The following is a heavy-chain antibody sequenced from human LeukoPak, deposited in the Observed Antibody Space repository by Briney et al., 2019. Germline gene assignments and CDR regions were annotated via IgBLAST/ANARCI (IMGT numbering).Heavy chain of an antibody. CDR3: ASSPEDDYGDYVGLYYFDY. CDR1: GGTFSSYA. Sequence: ASVKVSCKASGGTFSSYAISWVRQAPGQGLEWMGGIIPIFGTANYAQKSQGRVTITTDESTSTAYMELSSLRSEDTAVYYCASSPEDDYGDYVGLYYFDYWGQGTLVTVSS. D-gene: IGHD4-17*01. CDR2: IIPIFGTA. J-gene: IGHJ4*02. V-gene: IGHV1-69*05.